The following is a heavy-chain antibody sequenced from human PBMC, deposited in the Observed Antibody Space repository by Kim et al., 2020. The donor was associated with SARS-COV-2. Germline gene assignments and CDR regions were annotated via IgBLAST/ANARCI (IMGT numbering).Heavy chain of an antibody. CDR1: GGSISSYY. CDR3: ARHERGDDILTGYYRTPLTYGMDV. J-gene: IGHJ6*02. CDR2: IYYSGST. Sequence: SETLSLTCTVSGGSISSYYWSWIRQPPGKGLEWIGYIYYSGSTNYNPSLKSRVTISVDTSKNQFSLKLSSVTAADTAVYYCARHERGDDILTGYYRTPLTYGMDVWGQGTTVTVSS. V-gene: IGHV4-59*08. D-gene: IGHD3-9*01.